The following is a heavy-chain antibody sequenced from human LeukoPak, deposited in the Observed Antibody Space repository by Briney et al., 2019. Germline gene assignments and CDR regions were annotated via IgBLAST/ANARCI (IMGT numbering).Heavy chain of an antibody. CDR1: GFSFSNYW. D-gene: IGHD3-16*01. V-gene: IGHV3-7*01. J-gene: IGHJ4*02. CDR3: AKGARLRLGEDFDY. CDR2: MDEDGSQK. Sequence: GGSLRPSCAASGFSFSNYWMTWVRQAPGKGLEWVASMDEDGSQKNYGDSVKGRFTISRDNAENSLYLQMNVLRVEDTAVYYCAKGARLRLGEDFDYWGQGTLVTVSS.